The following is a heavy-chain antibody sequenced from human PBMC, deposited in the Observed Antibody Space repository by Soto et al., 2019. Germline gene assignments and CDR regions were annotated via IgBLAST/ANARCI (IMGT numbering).Heavy chain of an antibody. J-gene: IGHJ4*02. V-gene: IGHV1-3*01. CDR1: GYTFTSYA. CDR3: ASARLLSYYYYDSSGYYEALDY. CDR2: INAGNGNT. D-gene: IGHD3-22*01. Sequence: QVQLVQSGAEVKKPGASVKVSCKASGYTFTSYAMHWVRQAPGQRLEWMGWINAGNGNTKYSQKFQGRVTITRDTSASTAYMELSSLRSEDTAVYYCASARLLSYYYYDSSGYYEALDYWGQGTLVTVSS.